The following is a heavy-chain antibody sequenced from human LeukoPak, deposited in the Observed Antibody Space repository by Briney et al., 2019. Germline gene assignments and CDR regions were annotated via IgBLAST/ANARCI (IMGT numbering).Heavy chain of an antibody. Sequence: SGPTLVRPTQTLTLTCTFSGFSLSTSGVGVGCIRQSPGRALEWLTLIYWDGDKRYSPSLKSRLTITKDTSKNQVVVTMTNMDPVDTATYYCAHYHGTFDIWGQGTMVTVSS. D-gene: IGHD1-26*01. CDR3: AHYHGTFDI. CDR2: IYWDGDK. J-gene: IGHJ3*02. CDR1: GFSLSTSGVG. V-gene: IGHV2-5*02.